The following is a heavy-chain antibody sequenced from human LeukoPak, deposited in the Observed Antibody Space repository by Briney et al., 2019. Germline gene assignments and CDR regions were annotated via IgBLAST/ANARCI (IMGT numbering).Heavy chain of an antibody. V-gene: IGHV1-18*04. CDR1: GYTFTSYG. CDR3: ARGSFFYYDSSGYYPLDY. D-gene: IGHD3-22*01. J-gene: IGHJ4*02. Sequence: ASVKVSCKASGYTFTSYGISWVRQAPGQGLEWMGWISAYNGNTNYAQKLQGRVTMTTDTSTSTAYMELRSLRSDDTAVYYCARGSFFYYDSSGYYPLDYWGQGTLVTVSS. CDR2: ISAYNGNT.